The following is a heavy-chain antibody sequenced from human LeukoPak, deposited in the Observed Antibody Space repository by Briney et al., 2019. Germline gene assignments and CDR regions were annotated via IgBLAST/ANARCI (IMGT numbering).Heavy chain of an antibody. V-gene: IGHV3-30*18. Sequence: GGSLRLSCAASGFTFSTYGMHWVRQAPGKGLEWVAVISYDGSNKYYADSVKGRFTISRDNSKNTLYLQMNSLRAEDTAVYYCAKVSRWELLVYYYYGMDVWGQGTTVTVSS. CDR2: ISYDGSNK. D-gene: IGHD1-26*01. CDR1: GFTFSTYG. J-gene: IGHJ6*02. CDR3: AKVSRWELLVYYYYGMDV.